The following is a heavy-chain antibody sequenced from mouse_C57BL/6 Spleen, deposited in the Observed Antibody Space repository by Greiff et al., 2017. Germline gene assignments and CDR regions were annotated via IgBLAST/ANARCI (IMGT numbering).Heavy chain of an antibody. V-gene: IGHV1-81*01. CDR3: ARGRNLPQDYFDY. J-gene: IGHJ2*01. Sequence: VQLQQSGAELARPGASVKLSCKASGYTFTSYGISWVKQRTGQGLEWIGEIYPRSGNTYYNEKFKGKATLTADKSSSTAYMELRSLTSEDSAVYFCARGRNLPQDYFDYRGQGTTLTVSS. CDR2: IYPRSGNT. CDR1: GYTFTSYG.